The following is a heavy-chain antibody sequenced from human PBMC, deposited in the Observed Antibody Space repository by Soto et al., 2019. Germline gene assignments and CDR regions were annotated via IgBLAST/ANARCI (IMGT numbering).Heavy chain of an antibody. J-gene: IGHJ5*02. CDR2: ISWNSGSI. Sequence: GGSLRLSCAASGFTFDDYAMHWVRQAPGKGLEWVSGISWNSGSIGYADSVKGRFTISRDNAKNSLYLQMNSLRAEDTALYYCAKAAYDYEFWSGYYTPNNWFDPWGQGTLVTVSS. CDR3: AKAAYDYEFWSGYYTPNNWFDP. CDR1: GFTFDDYA. D-gene: IGHD3-3*01. V-gene: IGHV3-9*01.